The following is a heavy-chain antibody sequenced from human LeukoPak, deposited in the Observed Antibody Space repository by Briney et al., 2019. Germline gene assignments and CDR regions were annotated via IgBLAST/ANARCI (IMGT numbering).Heavy chain of an antibody. D-gene: IGHD5-12*01. V-gene: IGHV3-11*04. CDR3: ARGGYSGYVYFDY. CDR1: GLTFSDYY. J-gene: IGHJ4*02. CDR2: ISSSGSTI. Sequence: GESLRLSCAASGLTFSDYYMSWIRQAPGKGLEWVSYISSSGSTIYYADSLKGRFTISRDNAKNSLYLQMNSLRAEDTAVYYCARGGYSGYVYFDYWGQGTLVTVSS.